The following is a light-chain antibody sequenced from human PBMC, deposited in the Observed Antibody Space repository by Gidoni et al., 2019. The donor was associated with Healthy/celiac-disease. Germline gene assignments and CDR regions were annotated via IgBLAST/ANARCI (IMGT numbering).Light chain of an antibody. CDR1: QSVSSN. V-gene: IGKV3-15*01. CDR2: GAS. Sequence: EIVMTQSPATLSVSPGERATLSCRASQSVSSNLAWYQQKPGQAPRLLIYGASTRATGIPARFSGSGSGTEFTLTISSLQSEDFAVYYCQQYNNWPPPITFGQGTRPEIK. J-gene: IGKJ5*01. CDR3: QQYNNWPPPIT.